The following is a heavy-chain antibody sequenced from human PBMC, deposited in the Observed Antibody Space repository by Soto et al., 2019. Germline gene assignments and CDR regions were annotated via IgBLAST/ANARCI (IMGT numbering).Heavy chain of an antibody. CDR1: GGTFSSYA. D-gene: IGHD3-22*01. J-gene: IGHJ6*02. CDR2: IIPIFGTA. V-gene: IGHV1-69*01. CDR3: ARVRDTMIAPDYYYYDGMDV. Sequence: QVQLVQSGAEVKKPGSSVKVSCKASGGTFSSYAISWVRQAPGQGLEWMGGIIPIFGTANYAQKFQGRVTITADESTSTAYMELSSLRSEDTAVYYCARVRDTMIAPDYYYYDGMDVWGQGTTVTVSS.